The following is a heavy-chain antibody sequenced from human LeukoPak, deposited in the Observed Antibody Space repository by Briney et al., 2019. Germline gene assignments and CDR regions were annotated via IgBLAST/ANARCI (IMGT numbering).Heavy chain of an antibody. CDR2: IYTSGST. J-gene: IGHJ5*02. D-gene: IGHD3-10*01. CDR3: ARDQWFGEENWFDP. V-gene: IGHV4-4*07. CDR1: GGSISSYY. Sequence: SETMSLTCTVSGGSISSYYWSWIRQPAGKGLEWIGRIYTSGSTNYNPSLKSRVTMSVDTSKNQFSLKLSSVTAADTAVYYCARDQWFGEENWFDPWGQGTLVTVSS.